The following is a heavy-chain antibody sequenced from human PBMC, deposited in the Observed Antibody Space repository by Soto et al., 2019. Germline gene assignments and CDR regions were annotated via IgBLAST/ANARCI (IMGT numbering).Heavy chain of an antibody. J-gene: IGHJ6*04. D-gene: IGHD1-26*01. CDR2: IRSKAYGGTT. CDR3: TRGPFVGGSYYYYYGMDV. CDR1: GFTFGDYA. V-gene: IGHV3-49*04. Sequence: GGSLRLSCTASGFTFGDYAMSWVRQAPGKGLEWVGFIRSKAYGGTTEYAASVKGRFTISRDDSKSIAYLQMNSLKTEDTAVYYCTRGPFVGGSYYYYYGMDVWGKGTTVTVSS.